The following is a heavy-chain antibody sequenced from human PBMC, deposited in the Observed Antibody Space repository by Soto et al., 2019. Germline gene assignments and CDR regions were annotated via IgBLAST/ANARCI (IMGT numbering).Heavy chain of an antibody. CDR1: GGSISSGYYY. CDR2: IYYSGNT. D-gene: IGHD2-15*01. V-gene: IGHV4-30-4*01. J-gene: IGHJ5*01. CDR3: ARGARPQYIGVVVAATTRSIDS. Sequence: TLSVTCSVSGGSISSGYYYWSWIRQPPGKGLEWIGNIYYSGNTYYNPSLKSRLIISIDTSKNQFSLKLSSVTAAHTAVYCCARGARPQYIGVVVAATTRSIDSRGQGILVTLS.